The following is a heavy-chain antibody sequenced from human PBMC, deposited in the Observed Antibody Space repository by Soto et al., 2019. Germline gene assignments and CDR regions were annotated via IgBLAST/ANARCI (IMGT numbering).Heavy chain of an antibody. CDR1: GGSIGSGGYS. CDR3: ARVTGP. CDR2: IYHSGST. V-gene: IGHV4-30-2*01. J-gene: IGHJ6*02. Sequence: LSLTCAVSGGSIGSGGYSWSWIRQPPGKGLEWIGYIYHSGSTYYNPSLKSRVTISVDRSKNQFSLKLSSVTAADTAVYYCARVTGPWGQGTTVTVSS.